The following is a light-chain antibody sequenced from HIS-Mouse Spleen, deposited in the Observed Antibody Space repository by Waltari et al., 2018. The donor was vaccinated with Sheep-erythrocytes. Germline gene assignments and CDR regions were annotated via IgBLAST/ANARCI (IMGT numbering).Light chain of an antibody. CDR2: DVS. CDR3: CSYAGSYNHV. V-gene: IGLV2-11*01. CDR1: SSDVGGYNY. Sequence: QSALTQPRSVSGSPGQSVTISCTGTSSDVGGYNYVSWYQQHPGKAPKLMIYDVSKRPSGVPDRFSGSKSGSPASRTISWLQAEDEADYYCCSYAGSYNHVFATGTKVTVL. J-gene: IGLJ1*01.